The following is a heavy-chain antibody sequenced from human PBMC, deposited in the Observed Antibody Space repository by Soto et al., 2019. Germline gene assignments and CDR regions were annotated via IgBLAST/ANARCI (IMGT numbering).Heavy chain of an antibody. CDR2: IYHSGRS. D-gene: IGHD7-27*01. CDR1: GASITTGGLS. V-gene: IGHV4-30-2*01. Sequence: SETLSLTCAVSGASITTGGLSWSWIRQPPGKGLEWIGYIYHSGRSFYRPSLRGRISISLDTSKNQFSLSLTSVTAADTAVYYCARVYGDHTGAFDYWGQGTLVTVSS. J-gene: IGHJ4*02. CDR3: ARVYGDHTGAFDY.